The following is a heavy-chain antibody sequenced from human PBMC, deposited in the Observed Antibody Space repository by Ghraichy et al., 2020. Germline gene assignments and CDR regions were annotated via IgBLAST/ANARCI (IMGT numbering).Heavy chain of an antibody. V-gene: IGHV3-53*04. D-gene: IGHD1-1*01. CDR2: IYSGGST. CDR1: GFTVSSNY. Sequence: GGSLRLSCAASGFTVSSNYMSWVRQAPGKGLEWVSVIYSGGSTYYADSVKGRFTISRHNSKNTLYLQMNSLRAEDTAVYYCARDRASSNWRGPNYYYYYMDVWGKGTTVTVSS. CDR3: ARDRASSNWRGPNYYYYYMDV. J-gene: IGHJ6*03.